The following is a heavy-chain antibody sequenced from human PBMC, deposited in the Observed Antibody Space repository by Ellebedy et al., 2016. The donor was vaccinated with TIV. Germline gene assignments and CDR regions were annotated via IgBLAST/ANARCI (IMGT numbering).Heavy chain of an antibody. J-gene: IGHJ4*02. Sequence: GGSLRLSXEASGFTFSNYWMHWVRHVPGKGLVWVSCINGDGRSTHYADSVKGRFTISRDDFRNILFLQMNSLRVDDTAVYYCARVYGLGHNYVDYWGQGTLVTVSS. CDR3: ARVYGLGHNYVDY. V-gene: IGHV3-74*01. CDR1: GFTFSNYW. D-gene: IGHD3-16*01. CDR2: INGDGRST.